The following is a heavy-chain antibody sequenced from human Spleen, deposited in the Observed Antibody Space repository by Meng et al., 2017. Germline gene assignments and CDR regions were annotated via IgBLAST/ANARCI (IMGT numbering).Heavy chain of an antibody. V-gene: IGHV1-18*01. J-gene: IGHJ4*02. D-gene: IGHD6-19*01. CDR1: GFTYTHYQ. CDR3: VKHSSDWSLDS. CDR2: NHPSGNA. Sequence: QVQPVQSGAWGKKPGGSAKVSCKASGFTYTHYQKDWGRQAPGQGLEWMGWNHPSGNANYAQKFQGRVTMTTDTSTTTAYMELRSLRSDDSALYYCVKHSSDWSLDSWGQGTLVTVSS.